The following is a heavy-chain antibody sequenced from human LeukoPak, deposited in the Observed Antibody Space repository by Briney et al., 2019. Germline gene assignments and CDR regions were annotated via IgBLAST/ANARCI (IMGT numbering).Heavy chain of an antibody. V-gene: IGHV3-74*01. CDR1: GFTFSDHW. J-gene: IGHJ4*02. CDR3: ATTRTDFHFDC. CDR2: INGDGRST. D-gene: IGHD1-1*01. Sequence: PGGSLRLSCAASGFTFSDHWMHWVRQAPGKGLVRVSRINGDGRSTTYADSVRGRFAISRDNAKNTVYLQVNSLRAEDTAVYYCATTRTDFHFDCWGQGTLVTVSS.